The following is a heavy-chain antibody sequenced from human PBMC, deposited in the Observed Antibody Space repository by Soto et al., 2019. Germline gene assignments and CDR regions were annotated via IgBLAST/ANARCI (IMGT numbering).Heavy chain of an antibody. CDR3: ARDGRIRRPDWYFDL. V-gene: IGHV3-48*03. Sequence: EVQLVESGGGLVQPGGSLRLSCAASGLTFSSYEMNWVRQAPGKGLEWVSYISRSGSTIYYADSVKGRVTISRDNAKNSLYLQMNSLRAEDTAVYYCARDGRIRRPDWYFDLWGRGTLVIVSS. J-gene: IGHJ2*01. CDR1: GLTFSSYE. CDR2: ISRSGSTI. D-gene: IGHD2-15*01.